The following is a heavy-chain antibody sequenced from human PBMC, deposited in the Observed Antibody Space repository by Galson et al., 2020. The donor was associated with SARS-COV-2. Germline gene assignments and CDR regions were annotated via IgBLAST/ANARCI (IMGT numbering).Heavy chain of an antibody. V-gene: IGHV3-48*03. Sequence: GGSLRLSCAASGFTFSSYEMNWVRQAPGKGLEWVSYISSSGSTIYYADSVKGRFTISRDNAKNSLYLQMNSLRAEDTALYHCAIRPPGLGQQLSIWGQGTMVTVSS. CDR1: GFTFSSYE. J-gene: IGHJ3*02. D-gene: IGHD6-13*01. CDR3: AIRPPGLGQQLSI. CDR2: ISSSGSTI.